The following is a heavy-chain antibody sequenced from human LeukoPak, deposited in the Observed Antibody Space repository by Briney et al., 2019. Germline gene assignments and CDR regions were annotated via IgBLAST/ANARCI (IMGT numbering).Heavy chain of an antibody. CDR3: ARDYYVMTYYYGMDV. D-gene: IGHD3-10*02. CDR2: IYYSGST. V-gene: IGHV4-59*01. CDR1: GGSISSYY. J-gene: IGHJ6*02. Sequence: SETPSLTCTVSGGSISSYYWSWIRQPPGKGLEWIGYIYYSGSTNYNPSLKSRVTISVDTSKNQFSLKLSSVTAADTAVYYCARDYYVMTYYYGMDVWGQGTTVTVSS.